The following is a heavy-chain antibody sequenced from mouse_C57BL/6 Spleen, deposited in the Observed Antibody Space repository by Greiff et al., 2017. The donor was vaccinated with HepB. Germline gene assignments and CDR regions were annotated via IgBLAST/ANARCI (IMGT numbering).Heavy chain of an antibody. CDR1: GFTFSSYT. CDR3: ARQEGVEGFDY. V-gene: IGHV5-9*01. CDR2: ISGGGGNT. J-gene: IGHJ2*01. Sequence: EVKLMESGGGLVKPGGSLKLSCAASGFTFSSYTMSWVRQTPEKRLEWVATISGGGGNTYYPDSVKGRFTISRDNAKNTLYLQMSSLRSEDTALYYCARQEGVEGFDYWGQGTTLTVSS.